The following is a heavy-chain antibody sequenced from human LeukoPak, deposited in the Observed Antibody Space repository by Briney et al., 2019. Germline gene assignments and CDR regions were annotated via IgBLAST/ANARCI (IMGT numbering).Heavy chain of an antibody. CDR2: MNPSSGNT. D-gene: IGHD2-2*02. CDR3: ARELGYCSSTSCYSWFDP. CDR1: GYTFTSYD. V-gene: IGHV1-8*01. Sequence: ASVKVSCKASGYTFTSYDINWVRQATGQGLEWTGWMNPSSGNTGYAQKFQGRVTMTRNTSISTAYMELSSLRSEDTAVYYCARELGYCSSTSCYSWFDPWGQGTLVTVSS. J-gene: IGHJ5*02.